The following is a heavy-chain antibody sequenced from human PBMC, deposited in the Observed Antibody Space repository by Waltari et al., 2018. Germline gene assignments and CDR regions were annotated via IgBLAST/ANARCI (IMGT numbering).Heavy chain of an antibody. J-gene: IGHJ5*02. CDR3: TRARVTPSLGLDP. D-gene: IGHD2-15*01. Sequence: QVQLQESGPGLVKPSETLSLTCTVSGYSISSGYYWGWIRQPPGKGLEWIGSIYHSGSTYYNPSLKSRVTISVDTSKNQFSLKLSSVTAADTAVYYCTRARVTPSLGLDPWGQGTLVTVSS. CDR1: GYSISSGYY. CDR2: IYHSGST. V-gene: IGHV4-38-2*02.